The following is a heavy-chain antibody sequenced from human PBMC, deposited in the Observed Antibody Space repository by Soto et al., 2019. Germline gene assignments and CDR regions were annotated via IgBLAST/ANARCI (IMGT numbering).Heavy chain of an antibody. Sequence: QVQLQQWGAGLLKPSETLSLTCAVYGGSFSGYYWSWIRQPPGKGLEWIGEIHLAGSTKYNPSLKGRVTISLDTSENQFSLKLTSVTAADTAVYYCARRVVPAALGLWGRGTLVTVSS. V-gene: IGHV4-34*01. D-gene: IGHD2-2*01. CDR3: ARRVVPAALGL. CDR2: IHLAGST. CDR1: GGSFSGYY. J-gene: IGHJ2*01.